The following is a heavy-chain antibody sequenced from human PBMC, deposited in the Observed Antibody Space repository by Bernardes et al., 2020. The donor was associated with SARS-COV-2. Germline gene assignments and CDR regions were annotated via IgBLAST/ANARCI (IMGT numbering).Heavy chain of an antibody. J-gene: IGHJ4*02. CDR2: IGQDGSDT. CDR1: GFSFGGHW. CDR3: VRDEYIVVGPAAGVFAS. Sequence: GGSLRLSCAASGFSFGGHWMTWVRQLPGKGLEWVANIGQDGSDTRYLNSVECRFTISRDNSKKTLYPQMDGLRAEDTALYFCVRDEYIVVGPAAGVFASWGRGTLVTVSS. D-gene: IGHD2-2*01. V-gene: IGHV3-7*03.